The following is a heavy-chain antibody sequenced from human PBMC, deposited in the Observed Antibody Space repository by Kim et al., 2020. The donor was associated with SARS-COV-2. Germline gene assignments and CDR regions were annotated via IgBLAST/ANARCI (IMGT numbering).Heavy chain of an antibody. CDR3: ARMSQEYDGAAYYFDY. CDR1: GYTFIAYP. V-gene: IGHV1-18*01. D-gene: IGHD3-16*01. Sequence: ASVKVSCKAXGYTFIAYPITWVRQAPGQGLEWMGWVSPYNGKTKYAQSLQGRVTMTTDTSTNTAYMELRSLRSDDTAVYYCARMSQEYDGAAYYFDYWGQGTLVTVSS. CDR2: VSPYNGKT. J-gene: IGHJ4*02.